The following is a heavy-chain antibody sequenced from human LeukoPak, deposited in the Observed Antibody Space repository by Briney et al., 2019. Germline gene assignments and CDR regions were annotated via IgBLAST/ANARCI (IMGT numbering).Heavy chain of an antibody. D-gene: IGHD3-10*01. Sequence: GRSLRLSCAASGFTFSNYAMHWVRQAPGKGLEWVAVISYDGSNKYYADSVKGRFTISRDNSKNTLYLQMNSLRAEDTAVYYCARVKGPLLWFGEPYDAFDIWGQGTMVTVSS. J-gene: IGHJ3*02. CDR3: ARVKGPLLWFGEPYDAFDI. CDR1: GFTFSNYA. CDR2: ISYDGSNK. V-gene: IGHV3-30*14.